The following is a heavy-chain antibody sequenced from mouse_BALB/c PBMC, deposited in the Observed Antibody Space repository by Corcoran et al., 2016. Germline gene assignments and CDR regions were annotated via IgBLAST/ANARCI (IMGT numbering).Heavy chain of an antibody. J-gene: IGHJ3*01. D-gene: IGHD4-1*02. CDR3: AQLGPWFAY. CDR1: GFNIKDYY. CDR2: IDPENGNT. V-gene: IGHV14-1*02. Sequence: EVQLQQSGAELVRPGALVKLSCKASGFNIKDYYMHWVKQRPEQGLEWIGWIDPENGNTIYDPKFQGKASITADISSNTAYLQLSSLTSEDTAVYYCAQLGPWFAYWGQGTLVTVSA.